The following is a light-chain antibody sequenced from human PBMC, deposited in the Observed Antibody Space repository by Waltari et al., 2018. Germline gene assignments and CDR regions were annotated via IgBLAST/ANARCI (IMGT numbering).Light chain of an antibody. CDR2: DLT. J-gene: IGLJ2*01. CDR1: SDDLGPSGY. CDR3: SAYTSRGTLK. Sequence: QSALTQPASVSGSPGQSITISCPGTSDDLGPSGYVTWYHQRPGQVPKLTIYDLTERPSGVSNRFSGSKSGSTASLTVSGLQAEDEGLFYCSAYTSRGTLKFGGGTRVTVL. V-gene: IGLV2-14*03.